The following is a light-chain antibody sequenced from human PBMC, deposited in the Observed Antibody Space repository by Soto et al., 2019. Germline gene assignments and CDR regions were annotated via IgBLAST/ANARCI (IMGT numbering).Light chain of an antibody. Sequence: EIVMTQSPATLSVSPGERATLSCRASQSVSSNLAWYQQKPGQAPRLLIYGASTRATGLPARFSGSGSGTEFPLAIRSLQSEDFAVYYGQQYNNWPPLTFGGGTKVEI. CDR3: QQYNNWPPLT. V-gene: IGKV3-15*01. CDR2: GAS. J-gene: IGKJ4*01. CDR1: QSVSSN.